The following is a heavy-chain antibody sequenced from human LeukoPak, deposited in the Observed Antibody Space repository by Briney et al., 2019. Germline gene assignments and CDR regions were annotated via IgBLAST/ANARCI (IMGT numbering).Heavy chain of an antibody. J-gene: IGHJ4*02. D-gene: IGHD3-10*01. CDR3: ARLRFGKIGSYYFEY. Sequence: GGSLRLSCAASGFSFSGYDMNWVRQAPGKGLEWVSSISPISTYIFYADSLKGRFTISRDSAKNSVYLEMNRLRAEDTAVYYCARLRFGKIGSYYFEYWGQGTLVIVSS. V-gene: IGHV3-21*01. CDR2: ISPISTYI. CDR1: GFSFSGYD.